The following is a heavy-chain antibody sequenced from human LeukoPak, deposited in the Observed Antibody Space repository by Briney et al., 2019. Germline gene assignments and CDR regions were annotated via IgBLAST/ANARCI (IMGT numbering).Heavy chain of an antibody. CDR2: IYYSGST. J-gene: IGHJ4*02. Sequence: SETLSLTCTVSGGSISSYYWSWIRQPPGKGLEWIGYIYYSGSTNYNASLKSRVTISVDTSKNQFSLKLSSVTAADTAVYYCARLGYCSSTSCYNTYFDYWGQGTLVTVSS. CDR3: ARLGYCSSTSCYNTYFDY. V-gene: IGHV4-59*08. D-gene: IGHD2-2*02. CDR1: GGSISSYY.